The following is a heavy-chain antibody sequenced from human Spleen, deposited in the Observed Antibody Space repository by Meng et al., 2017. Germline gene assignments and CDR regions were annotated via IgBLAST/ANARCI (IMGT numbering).Heavy chain of an antibody. V-gene: IGHV4-4*02. D-gene: IGHD3-10*01. Sequence: VTLPDSGPGLVNPSGTLSLTCAVSGGSISSSVWWSWVRQPPGKGLEWIGEIFHSGSTSYNLSLKSRVTISVDKSKNQFSLLVSSVTAADTATYYCARFDISTAGRGDYWGQGTLVTVSS. CDR3: ARFDISTAGRGDY. CDR1: GGSISSSVW. CDR2: IFHSGST. J-gene: IGHJ4*02.